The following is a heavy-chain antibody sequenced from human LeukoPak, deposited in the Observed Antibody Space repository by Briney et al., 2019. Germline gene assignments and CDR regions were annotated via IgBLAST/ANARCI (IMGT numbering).Heavy chain of an antibody. CDR3: AREPVTGSVY. CDR2: ISSTGSYI. V-gene: IGHV3-21*01. Sequence: GGSLRLSCAASGFTFSSYAMNWVRQAPGKGLEWVSSISSTGSYIYYADSVKGRFIVSRDNAKNSLYLQMNSLRGEDTAVYYCAREPVTGSVYWGQGTLVTVSS. D-gene: IGHD4-17*01. CDR1: GFTFSSYA. J-gene: IGHJ4*02.